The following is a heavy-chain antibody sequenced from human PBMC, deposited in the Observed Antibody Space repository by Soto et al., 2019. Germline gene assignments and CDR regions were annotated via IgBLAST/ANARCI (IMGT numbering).Heavy chain of an antibody. CDR1: GGSITSPNW. V-gene: IGHV4-4*02. J-gene: IGHJ4*02. CDR3: ATANVYYYGSGGLWDQ. D-gene: IGHD3-10*01. Sequence: QVRLQESGPGLVNPSGTLSLTCVVSGGSITSPNWWTWVRKPPGGGLEWIAEMHHTGSTNYSPSLKSRVVMSIDKSKNQFSLKLISVTAADTAVYYCATANVYYYGSGGLWDQWGRGALVTVSS. CDR2: MHHTGST.